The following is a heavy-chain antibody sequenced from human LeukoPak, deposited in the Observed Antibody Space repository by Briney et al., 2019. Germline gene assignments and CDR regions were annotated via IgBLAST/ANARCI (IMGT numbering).Heavy chain of an antibody. D-gene: IGHD3/OR15-3a*01. Sequence: PSETLSLTCAVSRGTISSHYWSWIRQPPGQELEWIGHIHYRGTTTYNYSLKSRVTISVDTSKNQFSLEMTSATAADTAVYYCARDGRRASGLDAWGPGILVTVSS. V-gene: IGHV4-59*11. CDR2: IHYRGTT. J-gene: IGHJ4*02. CDR3: ARDGRRASGLDA. CDR1: RGTISSHY.